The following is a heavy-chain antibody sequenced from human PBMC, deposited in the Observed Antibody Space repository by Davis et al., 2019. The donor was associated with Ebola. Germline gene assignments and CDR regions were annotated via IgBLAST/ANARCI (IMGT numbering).Heavy chain of an antibody. D-gene: IGHD3-3*01. CDR2: INANSGVT. CDR1: GYTFTGYY. Sequence: ASVKVSCKASGYTFTGYYMQWVRQAPGHGLEWMGWINANSGVTNYAQKFQGWVTMTRDTSISTAYMELSRLTSDDTAVYYCARGRRRFLEWLTDYYYYGMDVWGQGTTVTVSS. CDR3: ARGRRRFLEWLTDYYYYGMDV. V-gene: IGHV1-2*04. J-gene: IGHJ6*02.